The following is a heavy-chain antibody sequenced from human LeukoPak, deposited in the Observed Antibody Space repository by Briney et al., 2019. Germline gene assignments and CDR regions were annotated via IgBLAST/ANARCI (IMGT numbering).Heavy chain of an antibody. V-gene: IGHV3-73*01. J-gene: IGHJ4*02. CDR1: GFIFSASA. Sequence: GKSLKLSCAASGFIFSASAIHWVRQASGKGLEWVGHIRSKANNYATAYAASVKGRFTISRDDSKNTAYLQMNSLGAEDTAVYYCARFRKRPGYTYGSESRETDYYFDYWGQGTLVTVSS. D-gene: IGHD5-18*01. CDR2: IRSKANNYAT. CDR3: ARFRKRPGYTYGSESRETDYYFDY.